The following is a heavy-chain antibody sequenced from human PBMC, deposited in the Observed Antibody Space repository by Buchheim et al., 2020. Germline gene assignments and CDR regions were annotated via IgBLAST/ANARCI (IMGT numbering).Heavy chain of an antibody. Sequence: QVQLVQSGAEVKKPGASVKVSCKASGYTFTSYYIHWVRQAPGQGLEWMGAINPTGGSTVYAQKFQGRVAMTRDTSTRIVYMEVSGLRSEDTAVYYCASNPSRSYGYWGQGTL. CDR3: ASNPSRSYGY. CDR1: GYTFTSYY. CDR2: INPTGGST. J-gene: IGHJ4*02. D-gene: IGHD3-10*01. V-gene: IGHV1-46*01.